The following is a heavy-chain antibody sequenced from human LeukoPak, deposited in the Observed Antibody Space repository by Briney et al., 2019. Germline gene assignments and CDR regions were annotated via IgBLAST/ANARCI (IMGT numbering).Heavy chain of an antibody. CDR1: GYTFTGYY. Sequence: SVTVSCKASGYTFTGYYMHWVRQAPGQGLEWMGGIIPIFGTANYAQKFQGRVTITADESTSTAYMELSSLRSEDMAVYYCARGGFGYQIDYWGQGTLVTVSS. J-gene: IGHJ4*02. D-gene: IGHD3-16*01. V-gene: IGHV1-69*13. CDR3: ARGGFGYQIDY. CDR2: IIPIFGTA.